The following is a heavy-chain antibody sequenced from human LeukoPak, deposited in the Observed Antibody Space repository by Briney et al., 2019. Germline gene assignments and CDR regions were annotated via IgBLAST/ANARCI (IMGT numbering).Heavy chain of an antibody. J-gene: IGHJ4*02. D-gene: IGHD5-18*01. CDR1: GDSVSSNSAA. Sequence: SQTLSLTCAISGDSVSSNSAAWNWVRQSPSRGLEWLGRTYYRSKWYSDYAVSVKSRITINPDTSKNQFSLQPNSVTPEDTAVYYCARDPKNGYIYGFDYWGQGTLVTVSS. CDR2: TYYRSKWYS. V-gene: IGHV6-1*01. CDR3: ARDPKNGYIYGFDY.